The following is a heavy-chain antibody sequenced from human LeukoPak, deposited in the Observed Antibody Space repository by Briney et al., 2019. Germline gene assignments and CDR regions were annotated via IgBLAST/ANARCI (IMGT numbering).Heavy chain of an antibody. CDR2: INPNSGGT. CDR1: GYTFTGYY. D-gene: IGHD6-25*01. CDR3: ARESSGIARAFDI. V-gene: IGHV1-2*02. Sequence: ASVKVSCKASGYTFTGYYMHWVRQAPGQGLEWMGWINPNSGGTNYAQKFQGRVTMTRDTSISTAYMELSRLRSDDTAVYYCARESSGIARAFDIWGQGTMVTVSS. J-gene: IGHJ3*02.